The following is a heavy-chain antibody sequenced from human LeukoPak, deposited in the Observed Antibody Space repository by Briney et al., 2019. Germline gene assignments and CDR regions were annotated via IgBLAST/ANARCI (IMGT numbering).Heavy chain of an antibody. CDR2: LLYDGNTK. CDR1: GFSLSNYG. CDR3: ARDHRPEIQYYYMDV. V-gene: IGHV3-33*01. D-gene: IGHD1-14*01. J-gene: IGHJ6*03. Sequence: PGGSLRLSCAAPGFSLSNYGIHWVRQAPGKGLEWVAALLYDGNTKHYADSVRGRFTISRDISTNTFYVQMNSLTAEDTAVYYCARDHRPEIQYYYMDVWGKGTTVAVSS.